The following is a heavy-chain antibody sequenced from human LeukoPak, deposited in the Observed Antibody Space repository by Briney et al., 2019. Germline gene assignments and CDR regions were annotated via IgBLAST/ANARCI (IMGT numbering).Heavy chain of an antibody. V-gene: IGHV1-8*01. D-gene: IGHD5-12*01. CDR3: ARGPGGYDSLWFDP. Sequence: ASVHVSCKASGYTFTRYDINWVRQAAGQGLEWMGWMNPNSGNTGYAQKFQGRVTMTRNTSISTAYMELSSLRSEDTAVYYCARGPGGYDSLWFDPWGQGTLVTVSS. CDR2: MNPNSGNT. J-gene: IGHJ5*02. CDR1: GYTFTRYD.